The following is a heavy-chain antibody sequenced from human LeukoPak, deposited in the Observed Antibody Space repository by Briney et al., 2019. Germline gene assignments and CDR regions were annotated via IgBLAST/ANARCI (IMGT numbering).Heavy chain of an antibody. D-gene: IGHD5-18*01. V-gene: IGHV4-59*01. CDR1: GGSISSYY. CDR3: ARGRYSYGGAVGDYFDY. CDR2: IYYSGST. J-gene: IGHJ4*02. Sequence: SETLSLTCTVSGGSISSYYWSWIRQPPGKGLEWIGYIYYSGSTNYNPSLKSRVTISVDTSKNQFSLKLSSVTAADTAVYYCARGRYSYGGAVGDYFDYWGQGTLVTVSS.